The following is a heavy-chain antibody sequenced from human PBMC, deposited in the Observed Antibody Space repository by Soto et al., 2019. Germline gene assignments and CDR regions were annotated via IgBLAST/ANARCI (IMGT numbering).Heavy chain of an antibody. CDR3: ARGGSVTRYYYYYYGMDV. Sequence: SETLSLTCAVYGGSFSGYYWSWIRQPPGKGLEWIGEINHSGSTNYNPSLKSRVTISVDTSKNQFSLKLSSVTAADTAVYYCARGGSVTRYYYYYYGMDVWGQGTTVTVSS. D-gene: IGHD4-17*01. CDR1: GGSFSGYY. CDR2: INHSGST. V-gene: IGHV4-34*01. J-gene: IGHJ6*02.